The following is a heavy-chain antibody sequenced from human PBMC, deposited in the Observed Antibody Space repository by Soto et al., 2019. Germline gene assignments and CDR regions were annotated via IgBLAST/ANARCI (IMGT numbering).Heavy chain of an antibody. CDR2: IYPGDSDT. Sequence: PGESLKISCKGSGYSFTSYWIGWVRQMPGKGLEWMGIIYPGDSDTRYSPSFQGQVTISADKSISTAYLQWSSLKASDTAMYYCARHFSTTVTTPWFDPWGQGTLVTVSS. J-gene: IGHJ5*02. V-gene: IGHV5-51*01. CDR3: ARHFSTTVTTPWFDP. CDR1: GYSFTSYW. D-gene: IGHD4-17*01.